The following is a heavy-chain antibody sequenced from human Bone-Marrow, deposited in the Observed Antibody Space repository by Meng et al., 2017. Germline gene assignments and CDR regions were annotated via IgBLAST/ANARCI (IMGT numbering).Heavy chain of an antibody. CDR2: ISAYNGNT. V-gene: IGHV1-18*01. J-gene: IGHJ6*02. CDR3: ARGGTNLLRYFDWLGTYYYYGMDV. Sequence: ASVKVSCKASGYTFTGYGISWVRQAPGQGLEWMGWISAYNGNTNYAQKLQGRVTMTTDTSTSTAYMELRSLRSDDTAVYYCARGGTNLLRYFDWLGTYYYYGMDVWGQGTTVTVSS. CDR1: GYTFTGYG. D-gene: IGHD3-9*01.